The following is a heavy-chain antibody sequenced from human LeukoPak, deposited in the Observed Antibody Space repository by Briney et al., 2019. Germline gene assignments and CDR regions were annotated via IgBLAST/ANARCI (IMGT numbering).Heavy chain of an antibody. CDR3: ARGRLTYDSSGYYYPGAFDI. J-gene: IGHJ3*02. V-gene: IGHV4-30-4*01. D-gene: IGHD3-22*01. CDR2: IYYSGST. Sequence: SETLSLTCTVSGGSISSGDYYWSWIRQPPGKGLEWIGYIYYSGSTYYNPSLKSRVTISVDTSKNQFSLKPSSVTAADTAVYYCARGRLTYDSSGYYYPGAFDIWGQGTMVTVSS. CDR1: GGSISSGDYY.